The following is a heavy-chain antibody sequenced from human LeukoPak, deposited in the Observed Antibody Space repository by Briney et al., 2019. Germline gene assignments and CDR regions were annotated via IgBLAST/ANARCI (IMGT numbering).Heavy chain of an antibody. CDR3: VLAGSGSYYFDY. Sequence: GESLKISGKGFGYRFTNYWICWVRQMPGKGLERMGIIYPGDSDTRYSPSFQGQVTISADKSINTAYLQWSSLKASDTAMYYCVLAGSGSYYFDYWGQGILVTVSS. CDR1: GYRFTNYW. V-gene: IGHV5-51*01. CDR2: IYPGDSDT. J-gene: IGHJ4*02. D-gene: IGHD3-10*01.